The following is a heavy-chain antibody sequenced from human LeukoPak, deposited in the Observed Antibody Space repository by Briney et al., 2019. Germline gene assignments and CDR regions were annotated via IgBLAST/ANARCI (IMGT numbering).Heavy chain of an antibody. CDR1: GGSINYYY. J-gene: IGHJ4*02. Sequence: SETLSLTCNVSGGSINYYYWMWIRQPPGKGLEWIGYIYYSGGTHYNPSLKSRVTMLVDTSKNQFSLKLTAVTAADTAVYYCARDWHIVVVTAAGGWGQGTLVTVSS. D-gene: IGHD2-21*02. CDR2: IYYSGGT. CDR3: ARDWHIVVVTAAGG. V-gene: IGHV4-59*01.